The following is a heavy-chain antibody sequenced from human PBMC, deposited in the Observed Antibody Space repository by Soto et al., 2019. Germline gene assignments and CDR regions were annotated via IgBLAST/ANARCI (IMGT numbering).Heavy chain of an antibody. V-gene: IGHV4-59*01. CDR2: IYYSGST. J-gene: IGHJ4*02. CDR3: ARDDVAGVDY. D-gene: IGHD6-19*01. Sequence: SETLSLTCTVSGGSISSYYWSWIRQPPGKGLEWIGYIYYSGSTNYNPSLKSRVTISVDTSKNQFSLKLSSVTAADTAVYYCARDDVAGVDYWGQGTLVTVSS. CDR1: GGSISSYY.